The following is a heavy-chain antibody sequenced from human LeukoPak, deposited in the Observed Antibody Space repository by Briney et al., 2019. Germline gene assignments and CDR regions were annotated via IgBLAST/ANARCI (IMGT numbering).Heavy chain of an antibody. J-gene: IGHJ3*02. Sequence: PGGSLRLSCVASGFTFTGSWMHWVRQAPGKGLVWVSHIQTDGDRANYADSVRGRFTISIDSANNTLYLQMSSLRAEDTAVYYCAREVDAFDIWGQGTMVTVSS. CDR1: GFTFTGSW. CDR2: IQTDGDRA. CDR3: AREVDAFDI. V-gene: IGHV3-74*01.